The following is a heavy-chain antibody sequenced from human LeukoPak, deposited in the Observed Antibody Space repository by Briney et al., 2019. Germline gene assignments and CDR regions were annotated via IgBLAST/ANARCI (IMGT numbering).Heavy chain of an antibody. CDR1: GFTFSSYA. CDR3: AKDLRGLRSGGSCPDY. CDR2: ISSSSVII. D-gene: IGHD2-15*01. J-gene: IGHJ4*02. V-gene: IGHV3-48*04. Sequence: GGSLRLSCAASGFTFSSYAMIWVRQTPGKGLEWLSYISSSSVIIHYADSVKGRFTISRDNAKNSLFLQMNSLRVEDTAVYYCAKDLRGLRSGGSCPDYWGQGTLVTVSS.